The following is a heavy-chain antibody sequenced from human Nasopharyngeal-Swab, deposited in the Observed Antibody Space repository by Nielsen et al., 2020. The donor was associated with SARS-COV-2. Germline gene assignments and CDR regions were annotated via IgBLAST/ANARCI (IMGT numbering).Heavy chain of an antibody. CDR2: ISSSSSYT. V-gene: IGHV3-11*06. CDR3: ARNLYGDYVIDY. J-gene: IGHJ4*02. D-gene: IGHD4-17*01. Sequence: GESLKISCAASGFTFSDYYMSWIRQAPGKGLEWVSYISSSSSYTNYADSVKGRFTISRDNAKNSLYLQMNSLRAEDTAVYYCARNLYGDYVIDYWGRGTLVTVSS. CDR1: GFTFSDYY.